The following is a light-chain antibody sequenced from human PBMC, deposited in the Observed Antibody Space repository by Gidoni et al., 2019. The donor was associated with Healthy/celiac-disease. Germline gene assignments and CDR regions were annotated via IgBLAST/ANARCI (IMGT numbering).Light chain of an antibody. CDR1: KLGDKY. CDR3: QAWDSSTVV. J-gene: IGLJ2*01. CDR2: QDS. Sequence: SYELTQPPSVSVSPGQTASITCSGDKLGDKYACWYQQKPGQSPVLVIYQDSKRPSGIPARFSGSNSGNKATLTISGTQAMDEADYYCQAWDSSTVVFGGGTKLTVL. V-gene: IGLV3-1*01.